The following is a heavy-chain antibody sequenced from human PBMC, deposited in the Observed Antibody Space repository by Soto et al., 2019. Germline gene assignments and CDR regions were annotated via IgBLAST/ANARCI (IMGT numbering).Heavy chain of an antibody. Sequence: EVQLVQSGAEVKKPGESLKISCKGSGYSFTSYWIGWVRQMPGKGLEWMGIIYPGDSDTRYSPSFQGQVTISADKSISTAYLQWSSLKASDTAMYYCARLPRTSIAALRADFDYWGQGTLVTVSS. D-gene: IGHD6-6*01. CDR2: IYPGDSDT. CDR3: ARLPRTSIAALRADFDY. CDR1: GYSFTSYW. J-gene: IGHJ4*02. V-gene: IGHV5-51*01.